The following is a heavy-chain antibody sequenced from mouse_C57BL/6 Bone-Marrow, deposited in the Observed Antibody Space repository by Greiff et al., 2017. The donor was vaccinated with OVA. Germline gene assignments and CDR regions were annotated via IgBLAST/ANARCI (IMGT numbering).Heavy chain of an antibody. J-gene: IGHJ1*03. V-gene: IGHV1-64*01. Sequence: QVQLQQPGAELVKPGASVKLSCKTSGYTFTSYWMHWVKQRPGQGLEWIGMIHPNSGSTNYNEKFKSKATLTVDKSSSTAYMKPSSLTSEDSAVYYCARGGFFYSNYVGWYFDVWGTGTTVTVSS. CDR2: IHPNSGST. CDR3: ARGGFFYSNYVGWYFDV. CDR1: GYTFTSYW. D-gene: IGHD2-5*01.